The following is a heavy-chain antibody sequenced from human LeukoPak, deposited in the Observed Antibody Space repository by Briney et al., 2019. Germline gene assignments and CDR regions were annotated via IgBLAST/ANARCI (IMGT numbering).Heavy chain of an antibody. Sequence: SQTLSLTCAVSGGSISSGGYSWSWIRQPPGKGLEWIGYIYHSGSTYYNPSLKSRVTLSVDRSKNQFSLKLSSVTAADTAVYYCARAGYYYDSSGYVIYDAFDIWGQGTMVTVSS. J-gene: IGHJ3*02. D-gene: IGHD3-22*01. CDR1: GGSISSGGYS. CDR3: ARAGYYYDSSGYVIYDAFDI. CDR2: IYHSGST. V-gene: IGHV4-30-2*01.